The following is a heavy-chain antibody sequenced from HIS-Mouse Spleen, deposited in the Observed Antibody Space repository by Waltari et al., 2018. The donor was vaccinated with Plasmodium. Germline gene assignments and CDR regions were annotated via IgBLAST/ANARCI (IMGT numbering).Heavy chain of an antibody. CDR3: ARDLFRIGVAGTEYYYGMDV. CDR2: INPGGGTT. J-gene: IGHJ6*02. Sequence: QVQLVQSGAEVKKPGASVKVSCKASGYTFTSYYMHWVRQAPGQGLEWSGIINPGGGTTSYAQKFQGRVTMTRDTSTSTVYMELSSLRSEDTAVYYCARDLFRIGVAGTEYYYGMDVWGQGTTVTVSS. CDR1: GYTFTSYY. D-gene: IGHD6-19*01. V-gene: IGHV1-46*01.